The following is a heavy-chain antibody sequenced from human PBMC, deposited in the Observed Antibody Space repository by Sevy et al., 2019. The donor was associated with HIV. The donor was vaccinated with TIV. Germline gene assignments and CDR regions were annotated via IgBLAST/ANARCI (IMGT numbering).Heavy chain of an antibody. CDR3: ARAGGWGNINHSNQILDI. Sequence: GGSRRLSCAASEFIFTAYGMNWFRQAPGKGREWLANIDQDGSAKRYVGSVRGRFTISRDNANNFRYLQMSSLRADDTAVYYCARAGGWGNINHSNQILDIWGHGTKVTVSS. V-gene: IGHV3-7*01. CDR1: EFIFTAYG. J-gene: IGHJ3*02. D-gene: IGHD3-16*01. CDR2: IDQDGSAK.